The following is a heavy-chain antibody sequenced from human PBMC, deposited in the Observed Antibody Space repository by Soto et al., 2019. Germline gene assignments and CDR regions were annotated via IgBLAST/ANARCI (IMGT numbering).Heavy chain of an antibody. CDR3: AREPAMGDAFDI. CDR1: GGSISSYY. D-gene: IGHD2-2*01. Sequence: QVQLQESGPGLVKPSETLSLTCTVSGGSISSYYWSWIRQPPGKGLEWIGYIYYSGSTNYNPSLKSRVTISVDTSKNQFSLKLSSVTAADTAVYYFAREPAMGDAFDIWGQGTMVTVSS. V-gene: IGHV4-59*01. J-gene: IGHJ3*02. CDR2: IYYSGST.